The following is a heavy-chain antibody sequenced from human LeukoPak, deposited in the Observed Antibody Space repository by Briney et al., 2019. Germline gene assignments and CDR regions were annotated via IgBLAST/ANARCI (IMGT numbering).Heavy chain of an antibody. D-gene: IGHD2-8*02. CDR2: IKQDGSEK. CDR3: ARDPSLVAPPN. Sequence: EGSLRLSCAASRFTFSRYWMSWVRQAPGKGLEWVANIKQDGSEKYYVDSVKGRFTISRDNAKNSLYLQMNSLRVEDTAVYYCARDPSLVAPPNWGQGTLVTVSS. CDR1: RFTFSRYW. J-gene: IGHJ4*02. V-gene: IGHV3-7*01.